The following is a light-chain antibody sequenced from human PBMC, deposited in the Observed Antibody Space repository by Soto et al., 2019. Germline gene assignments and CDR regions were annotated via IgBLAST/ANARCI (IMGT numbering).Light chain of an antibody. CDR2: LSS. J-gene: IGKJ5*01. Sequence: DILTPQTPPSLPVTPVAMTSISCRSIHSRQHSNEYNYWDLDFQKQGQSPQLLIHLSSTRASGVPVRFSGSGTGTDFTLNITSVDAEDVELYSCMQHLQMPQITFGQGTRLEIK. CDR3: MQHLQMPQIT. V-gene: IGKV2-28*01. CDR1: HSRQHSNEYNY.